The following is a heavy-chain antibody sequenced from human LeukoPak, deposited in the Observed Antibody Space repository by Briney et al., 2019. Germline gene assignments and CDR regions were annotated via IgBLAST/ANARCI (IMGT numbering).Heavy chain of an antibody. V-gene: IGHV1-2*06. D-gene: IGHD2/OR15-2a*01. CDR3: ARDLPFED. CDR1: GYTLTELS. CDR2: IHPSSGAT. J-gene: IGHJ4*02. Sequence: ASVTVSCKVSGYTLTELSMHWVRQAPGQGLEWMGRIHPSSGATNYAQRFQGRVTLTRDTSINTAYMELSRLTSDDTAVYYCARDLPFEDWGQGTLVTVSS.